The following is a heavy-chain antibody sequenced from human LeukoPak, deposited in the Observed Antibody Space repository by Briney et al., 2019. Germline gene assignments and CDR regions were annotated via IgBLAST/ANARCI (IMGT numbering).Heavy chain of an antibody. CDR3: ARDSGCSSTSCYTGGDY. CDR1: GFTFSSYS. CDR2: ICSSSSYI. V-gene: IGHV3-21*01. Sequence: GGSLRLSCAASGFTFSSYSMNWVRQAPGKGLEWVSSICSSSSYIYYADSVKGRFTISRDNAKNSLYLQMNSLRAEDTAVYYCARDSGCSSTSCYTGGDYWGQGTLVTVSS. D-gene: IGHD2-2*02. J-gene: IGHJ4*02.